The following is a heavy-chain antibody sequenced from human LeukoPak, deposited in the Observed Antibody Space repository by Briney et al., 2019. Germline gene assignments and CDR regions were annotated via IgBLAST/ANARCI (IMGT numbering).Heavy chain of an antibody. CDR2: INTDGSST. CDR1: GFTFSSYW. V-gene: IGHV3-74*01. J-gene: IGHJ4*02. D-gene: IGHD2/OR15-2a*01. CDR3: AKDRKYVNYFDY. Sequence: PGGSLRLSCAASGFTFSSYWMHWVRQAPGKGLVWVSRINTDGSSTSYADSVKGRFTISRDNSKNTLYLQMNSLRAEDTAVYYCAKDRKYVNYFDYWGQGTLVTVSS.